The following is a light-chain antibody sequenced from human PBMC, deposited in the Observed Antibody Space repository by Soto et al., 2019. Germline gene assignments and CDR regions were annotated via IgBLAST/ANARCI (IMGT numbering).Light chain of an antibody. CDR2: DAD. Sequence: DIQMTQSPSTLSASVGDRVTITCRASQSISSWLAWYQQKPGKAPKVLIYDADSLDSGVPSRFRGSGSGTEFTLTISRLQTDDFATYYCQHYNSYSSFTFDQGTKLEIK. J-gene: IGKJ2*01. CDR3: QHYNSYSSFT. CDR1: QSISSW. V-gene: IGKV1-5*01.